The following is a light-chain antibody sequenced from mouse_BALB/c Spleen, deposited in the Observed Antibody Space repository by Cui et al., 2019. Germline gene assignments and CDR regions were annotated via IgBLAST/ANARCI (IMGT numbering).Light chain of an antibody. V-gene: IGKV4-74*01. CDR2: STS. CDR3: HQYHRSPFT. J-gene: IGKJ4*01. Sequence: IVLTQSPAIMSASLGERVTMTCTASPSVSSSYLHGYQQKPGSSPKLWIYSTSNLASGVPARFSGSGSGTSYSLTISSMEAEDAATYYCHQYHRSPFTFGSGTKLEIK. CDR1: PSVSSSY.